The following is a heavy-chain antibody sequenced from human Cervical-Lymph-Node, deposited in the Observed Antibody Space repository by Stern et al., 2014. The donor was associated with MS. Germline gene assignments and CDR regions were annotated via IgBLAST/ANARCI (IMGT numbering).Heavy chain of an antibody. Sequence: VQLVESGPGLVKPSETLSLTCSVSGGSISSYYWNWIRQPPGKGLEWIANVHYSGTTNYNPSLKSRVTILLDTSMKQISLKLTSVTAADTAVYYCAGSGTYYPDYWGQGILVTVSS. D-gene: IGHD3-3*01. CDR1: GGSISSYY. CDR3: AGSGTYYPDY. J-gene: IGHJ4*02. CDR2: VHYSGTT. V-gene: IGHV4-59*08.